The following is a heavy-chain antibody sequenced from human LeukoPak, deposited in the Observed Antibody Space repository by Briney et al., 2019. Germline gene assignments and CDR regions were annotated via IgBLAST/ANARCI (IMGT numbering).Heavy chain of an antibody. Sequence: GGSLRLSCAASGFTFSDYYMSWIRQAPGKGLEWVSAISGSGGSTYYADSVKGRFTISRDNSKNTLYLQMNSLRAEDTAVYYCAKDFSTVPRGYFDYWGQGTLVTVSS. CDR1: GFTFSDYY. D-gene: IGHD4-17*01. V-gene: IGHV3-23*01. CDR3: AKDFSTVPRGYFDY. J-gene: IGHJ4*02. CDR2: ISGSGGST.